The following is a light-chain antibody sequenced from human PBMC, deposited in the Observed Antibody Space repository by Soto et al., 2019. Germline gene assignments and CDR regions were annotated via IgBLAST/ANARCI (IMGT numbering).Light chain of an antibody. CDR2: KAS. V-gene: IGKV1-5*03. CDR3: QHYNSYSEA. J-gene: IGKJ1*01. Sequence: DIQMNQSPSTVSGSLVYIVTSTCPASQTISSWLAWYQQKPGKAPKLLIYKASTLKSGVPSRFSGSGSGTEFTLTISSLQPDDFATYYCQHYNSYSEAFGQGTKVDIK. CDR1: QTISSW.